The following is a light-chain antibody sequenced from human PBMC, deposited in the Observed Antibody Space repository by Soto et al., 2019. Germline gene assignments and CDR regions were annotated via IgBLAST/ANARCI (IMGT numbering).Light chain of an antibody. CDR1: QSISSW. CDR3: QHYNSYSWT. J-gene: IGKJ1*01. CDR2: KAS. V-gene: IGKV1-5*03. Sequence: DIVLTQSPSTLSASVGDRVTITCRASQSISSWLAWYQQKPGKAPKLLIFKASSLESGVPSRFSGSGSGTEFTLTISSLQPDDFATYYCQHYNSYSWTFGQGTNVEIK.